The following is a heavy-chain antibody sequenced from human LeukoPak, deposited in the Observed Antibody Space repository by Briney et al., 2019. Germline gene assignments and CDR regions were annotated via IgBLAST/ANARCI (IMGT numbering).Heavy chain of an antibody. CDR3: ARDLSRLGAYPTFAQ. D-gene: IGHD4-17*01. CDR2: IRGSGETT. J-gene: IGHJ4*02. CDR1: GLAFSNFA. V-gene: IGHV3-23*01. Sequence: GVSLRLSCEASGLAFSNFAMSWVRQAPGKGLEWVSTIRGSGETTSYADSVKGRATISRDNSKNPLFLQMNSLTVADTALYSCARDLSRLGAYPTFAQWGQGTLVIVSS.